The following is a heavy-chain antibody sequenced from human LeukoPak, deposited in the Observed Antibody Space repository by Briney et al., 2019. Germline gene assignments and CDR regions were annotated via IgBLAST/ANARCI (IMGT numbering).Heavy chain of an antibody. Sequence: PGGSLRLSCAASGFTFSRYWMSWVRQAPGKGLEWVANIKEDGSERYYVDSVRGRFTFSRDNAKNSLYLQMNSLRAEDTAVYYCARIQLWLPRTFDYWGQGTLVTVSS. V-gene: IGHV3-7*01. CDR3: ARIQLWLPRTFDY. CDR2: IKEDGSER. CDR1: GFTFSRYW. J-gene: IGHJ4*02. D-gene: IGHD5-18*01.